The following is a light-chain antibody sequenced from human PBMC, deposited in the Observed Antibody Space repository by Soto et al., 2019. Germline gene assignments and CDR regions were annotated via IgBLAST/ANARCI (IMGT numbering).Light chain of an antibody. Sequence: EIVMTQSPGTLSVSPGERATLSCRASQSVSTNLAWYQQKPGQAPRLLIYDASNRPTGIPARFTGSGSGTDFTLTINRLEPEDFAVYYCQRSGGSVSFGGGTKVDIK. CDR3: QRSGGSVS. CDR1: QSVSTN. V-gene: IGKV3D-15*01. J-gene: IGKJ4*01. CDR2: DAS.